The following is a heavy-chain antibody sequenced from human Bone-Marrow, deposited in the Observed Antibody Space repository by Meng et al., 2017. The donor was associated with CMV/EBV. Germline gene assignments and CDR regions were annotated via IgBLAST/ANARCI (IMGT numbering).Heavy chain of an antibody. D-gene: IGHD3-3*01. CDR2: ISYDGSNK. J-gene: IGHJ6*02. Sequence: GESLKISCTGSGFTFGDYVISWVRQAPGKGLEWVVVISYDGSNKYYADSVKGRFTISRDNSKNTLYLQMSSLRAEDTAVYYCARAIYDFWSGYHYYGMDVWGQGTTVTVSS. CDR1: GFTFGDYV. CDR3: ARAIYDFWSGYHYYGMDV. V-gene: IGHV3-30*04.